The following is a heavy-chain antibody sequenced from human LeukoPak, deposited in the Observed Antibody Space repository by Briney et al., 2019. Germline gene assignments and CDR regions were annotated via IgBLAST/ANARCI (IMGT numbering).Heavy chain of an antibody. D-gene: IGHD6-19*01. J-gene: IGHJ3*02. CDR3: ARHAVAKKRLVAFDI. V-gene: IGHV4-59*01. Sequence: PSETLSLTCTVSGGSISSYYWSWIRQPPGKGLEWIGYIYYSGSTNYNPSLKSRVTISVDTSKNQFSLKLSSVTAADTAVYYCARHAVAKKRLVAFDIWSQGTLVTVSS. CDR1: GGSISSYY. CDR2: IYYSGST.